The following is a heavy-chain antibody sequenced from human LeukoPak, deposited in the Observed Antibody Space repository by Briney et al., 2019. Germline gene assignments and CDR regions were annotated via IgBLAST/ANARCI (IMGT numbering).Heavy chain of an antibody. CDR1: GYTFTGYY. V-gene: IGHV1-2*02. CDR3: AKGVGYYYYMDV. J-gene: IGHJ6*03. Sequence: EASVKVSCKASGYTFTGYYMHWVRQAPGQGLEWMGWINPNSGGTNYAQKFQGRVTMTRDTSNSTAYMELSRLRSDDTAVYYCAKGVGYYYYMDVWGKGTTVTVSS. CDR2: INPNSGGT.